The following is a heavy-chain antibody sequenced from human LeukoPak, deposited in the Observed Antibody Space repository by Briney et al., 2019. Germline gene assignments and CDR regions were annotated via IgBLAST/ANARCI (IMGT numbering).Heavy chain of an antibody. V-gene: IGHV3-66*01. D-gene: IGHD5-24*01. J-gene: IGHJ4*02. CDR1: GFTVSSNY. Sequence: TGGSLRPSSAASGFTVSSNYMSWVRQAPGKGLEWVSVIYSGGSTYYADSVKGRFTISRDNSKNTLYLQMNSLRAEDTAVYYCARGCLQCFYWGQGTLVTVSS. CDR2: IYSGGST. CDR3: ARGCLQCFY.